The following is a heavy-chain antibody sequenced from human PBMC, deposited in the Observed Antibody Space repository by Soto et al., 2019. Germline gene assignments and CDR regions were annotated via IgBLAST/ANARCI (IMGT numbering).Heavy chain of an antibody. CDR3: ARDIGFDYVN. CDR2: IKEDGSEI. CDR1: GFNVRIYW. V-gene: IGHV3-7*01. Sequence: PGGSLRLSCAVSGFNVRIYWMSWVRHAPGKGLEWVASIKEDGSEIYYLQSVRGRFAISRDSAGNALQLAMNYLSAEDTATYFCARDIGFDYVNWGQGTLVTVSS. D-gene: IGHD3-16*01. J-gene: IGHJ4*02.